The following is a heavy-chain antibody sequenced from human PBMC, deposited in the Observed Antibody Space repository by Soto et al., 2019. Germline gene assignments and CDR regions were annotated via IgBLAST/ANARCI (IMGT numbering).Heavy chain of an antibody. V-gene: IGHV1-3*01. CDR3: ARVIGGLYYFDY. J-gene: IGHJ4*02. CDR1: GYTFTSYA. Sequence: QVPLVQSGAEVKQPGASVKVSCKASGYTFTSYAMHWVRQAPGQRLEWMGWINAGNGNRKYSQKFQGRVTITRDTSASTAYMELSSLRSEDTAVYYCARVIGGLYYFDYWGQGTLVTVSS. CDR2: INAGNGNR. D-gene: IGHD3-16*02.